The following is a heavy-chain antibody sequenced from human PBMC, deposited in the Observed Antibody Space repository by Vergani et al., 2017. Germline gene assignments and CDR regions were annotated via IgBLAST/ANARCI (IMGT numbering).Heavy chain of an antibody. D-gene: IGHD6-19*01. V-gene: IGHV3-72*01. J-gene: IGHJ5*02. CDR3: ARDMSIAVAGKGVNWFDP. Sequence: EVQVVESGGGLVQPGGSLRLSCAASGFIFSDHYMDWVRQAPGKGLEWVGRIRNKANDYTTQYAASVKGRFTISRDDSKSYLYLQMNSLQTEDTAVYYCARDMSIAVAGKGVNWFDPWGQGTLVTVSS. CDR1: GFIFSDHY. CDR2: IRNKANDYTT.